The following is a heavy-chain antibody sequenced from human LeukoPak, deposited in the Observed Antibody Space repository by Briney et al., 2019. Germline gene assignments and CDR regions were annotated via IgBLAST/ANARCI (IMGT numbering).Heavy chain of an antibody. V-gene: IGHV4-59*08. CDR3: ATKGGSGSSYFDY. CDR2: IYYTGIT. D-gene: IGHD3-10*01. CDR1: GDSITSFY. Sequence: SETLSLTCSVSGDSITSFYWSWVRQTPGKGLEWIGYIYYTGITSYNPSLKSRVTISVDTSKNQFSLKLSSVTAADTAVYYCATKGGSGSSYFDYWGQGTLVTVSS. J-gene: IGHJ4*02.